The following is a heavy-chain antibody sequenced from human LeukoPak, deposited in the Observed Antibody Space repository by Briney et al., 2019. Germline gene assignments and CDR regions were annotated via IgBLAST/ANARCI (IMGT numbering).Heavy chain of an antibody. CDR2: INHSGST. V-gene: IGHV4-34*01. CDR3: ARGGGYCSSTSCPRRAFDP. Sequence: SETLSLTCAVYGGSFSGYYWSWVRQPPGKGLEWIGEINHSGSTNYNPSLKSRVTISVDTSKNQFSLKLSSVTAADTAVYYCARGGGYCSSTSCPRRAFDPWGQGTLVTVSS. J-gene: IGHJ5*02. D-gene: IGHD2-2*03. CDR1: GGSFSGYY.